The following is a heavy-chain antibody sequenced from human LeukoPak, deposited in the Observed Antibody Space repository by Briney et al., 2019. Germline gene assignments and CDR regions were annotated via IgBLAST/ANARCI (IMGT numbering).Heavy chain of an antibody. Sequence: GGSLRLSCAASGFTFSTSAMNWVRQAPGRGLEWVSSISPTGGAIFYADSLRGRFTISRDNAKNSLYLQMNSLRAEDTAVYYCARESCSSTSCYGGMDAFDIWGQGTMVTVSS. J-gene: IGHJ3*02. CDR3: ARESCSSTSCYGGMDAFDI. D-gene: IGHD2-2*01. CDR1: GFTFSTSA. V-gene: IGHV3-21*01. CDR2: ISPTGGAI.